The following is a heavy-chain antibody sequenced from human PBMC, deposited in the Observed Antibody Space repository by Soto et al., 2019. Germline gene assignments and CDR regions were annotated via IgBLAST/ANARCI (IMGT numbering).Heavy chain of an antibody. CDR3: ASSGRRVRGADYYYGMDF. J-gene: IGHJ6*02. CDR2: IYYSGST. CDR1: GGSISSGGYY. D-gene: IGHD3-10*01. V-gene: IGHV4-31*03. Sequence: QVQLQESGPGLVKPSQTLSLTCTVSGGSISSGGYYWSWIRQHPGKGLAWIGYIYYSGSTYYNPSLKSRVTISVDTSKNPFSLKLSSVSAADTAVYYCASSGRRVRGADYYYGMDFWSQGTTVTVSS.